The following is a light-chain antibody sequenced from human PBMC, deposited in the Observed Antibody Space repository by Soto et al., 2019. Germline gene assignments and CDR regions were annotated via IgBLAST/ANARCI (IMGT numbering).Light chain of an antibody. V-gene: IGLV1-47*02. CDR3: AAWDVSLNGHYA. CDR2: AND. J-gene: IGLJ1*01. Sequence: QSVLTQPPSASGTPGQRVIISCSGRSSNIGSNYVYWFQHLPGTAPKLLIYANDQRPSGVPDPFSGSKSGTSASLAISGLRSEDEADYYCAAWDVSLNGHYAFGTGTKLTVL. CDR1: SSNIGSNY.